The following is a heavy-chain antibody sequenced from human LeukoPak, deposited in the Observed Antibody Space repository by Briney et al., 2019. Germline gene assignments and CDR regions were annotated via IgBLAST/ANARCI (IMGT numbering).Heavy chain of an antibody. CDR1: GYEFAKYW. D-gene: IGHD6-13*01. J-gene: IGHJ4*02. V-gene: IGHV5-51*01. CDR3: ARSIAAAGDYFDY. Sequence: GLSLNLCCNVYGYEFAKYWMGWVRKISGKDVACIVIIYLGDSDTRYSPSFQGQVTISADKSISTAFLQLSSLKASDTDMYYCARSIAAAGDYFDYWGQGTLVTVSS. CDR2: IYLGDSDT.